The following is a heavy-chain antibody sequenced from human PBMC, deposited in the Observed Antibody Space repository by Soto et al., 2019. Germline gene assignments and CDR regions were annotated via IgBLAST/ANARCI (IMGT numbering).Heavy chain of an antibody. D-gene: IGHD6-13*01. CDR1: GGSISSGVYS. CDR2: IYHSGST. Sequence: SETLSLSCAVSGGSISSGVYSWTWIRQPPGKGLEWIGNIYHSGSTSYNPSLKSRVTISVDRSKNQFSLKLTSVTAADTAVYYCARVRPQPGIAMVDVSGPGTTVSV. V-gene: IGHV4-30-2*01. CDR3: ARVRPQPGIAMVDV. J-gene: IGHJ6*01.